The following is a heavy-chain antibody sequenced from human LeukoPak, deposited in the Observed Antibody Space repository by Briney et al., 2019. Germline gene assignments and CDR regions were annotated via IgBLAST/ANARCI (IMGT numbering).Heavy chain of an antibody. V-gene: IGHV4-59*01. D-gene: IGHD5-18*01. Sequence: SETLSLTCTVSGGSISSYYWSWIRQPPGKGLEWIGYIYYSGSTNYNPSLKSRVTISVKTSKNQFSLKLSSVTAADTAVYYCARAERGYSLLFDYWGQGTLVTVSS. CDR1: GGSISSYY. CDR3: ARAERGYSLLFDY. CDR2: IYYSGST. J-gene: IGHJ4*02.